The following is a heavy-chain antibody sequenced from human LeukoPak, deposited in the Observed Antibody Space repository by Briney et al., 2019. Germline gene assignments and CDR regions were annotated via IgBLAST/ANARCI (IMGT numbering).Heavy chain of an antibody. CDR1: GYTFTSYD. Sequence: ASVKVSCKASGYTFTSYDINWVRQATGQGLEWMGWMNPNSGNTGYAQKFQGRVTMTRNTSISTAYMELSSLRSEETAVYYCARDTRKKWIQLWLRLNAFDIWGQGTMVTVSS. V-gene: IGHV1-8*01. J-gene: IGHJ3*02. CDR2: MNPNSGNT. D-gene: IGHD5-18*01. CDR3: ARDTRKKWIQLWLRLNAFDI.